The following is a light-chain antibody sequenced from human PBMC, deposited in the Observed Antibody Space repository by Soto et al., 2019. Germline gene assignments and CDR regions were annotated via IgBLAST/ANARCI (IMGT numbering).Light chain of an antibody. CDR2: AAS. V-gene: IGKV1-9*01. J-gene: IGKJ2*01. Sequence: DIQLTQSPSFLSASVGDRVTITCRASQGISSYLAWYQQKPGKAPKLLIYAASTLQSGVPSRFSGSGSGTEFTLTISMLQPEDFATYYCQQLNSYPYTFGQGTKLEIK. CDR1: QGISSY. CDR3: QQLNSYPYT.